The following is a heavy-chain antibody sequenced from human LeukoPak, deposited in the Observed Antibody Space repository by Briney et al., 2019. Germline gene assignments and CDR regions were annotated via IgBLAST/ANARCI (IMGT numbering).Heavy chain of an antibody. CDR1: GFTFSSYS. J-gene: IGHJ4*02. CDR3: ARDAKAWQWLVDH. V-gene: IGHV3-21*05. CDR2: ISSSSSYI. Sequence: PGGSLRLSCAASGFTFSSYSMNWVREAPGKGLGWGSYISSSSSYIYYADSVKGRFTISRDNAKNSLYLQMNSLRAEDTAVYHCARDAKAWQWLVDHWGQGTPVTVSS. D-gene: IGHD6-19*01.